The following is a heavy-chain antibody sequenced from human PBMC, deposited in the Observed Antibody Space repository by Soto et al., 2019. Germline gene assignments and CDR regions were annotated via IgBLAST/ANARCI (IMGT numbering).Heavy chain of an antibody. CDR1: GFTFSNAW. CDR2: IKSKTDGGTT. CDR3: TTHPAGETGTRIPGGDSY. J-gene: IGHJ4*02. Sequence: EVQLVESGGGLVKPGGSLRLSCAASGFTFSNAWMNWVRQAPGKGLEWVGRIKSKTDGGTTDYAAPVKGRFTISRDDSKNTLYLQMNSLKTEDTAVYYCTTHPAGETGTRIPGGDSYWGQGTLVTVSS. D-gene: IGHD1-7*01. V-gene: IGHV3-15*07.